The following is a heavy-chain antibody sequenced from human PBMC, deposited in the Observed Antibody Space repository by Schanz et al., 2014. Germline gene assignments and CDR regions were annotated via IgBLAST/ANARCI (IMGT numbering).Heavy chain of an antibody. CDR2: INPNSGGT. V-gene: IGHV1-2*06. J-gene: IGHJ3*02. Sequence: QVQLVQSGAEVKKPGASVKISCKASGYTFTDSYMYWVRQAPGQGLEWMGRINPNSGGTNYAQKFQGRVTMTRDTSISTADMELRRLRSDDTAVYYCARDYYDILTGYPYDTFDIWGQGTMVTVSS. CDR1: GYTFTDSY. D-gene: IGHD3-9*01. CDR3: ARDYYDILTGYPYDTFDI.